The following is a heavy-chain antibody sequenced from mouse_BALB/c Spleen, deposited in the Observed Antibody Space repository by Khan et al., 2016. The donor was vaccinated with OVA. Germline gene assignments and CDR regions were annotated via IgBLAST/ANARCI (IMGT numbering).Heavy chain of an antibody. V-gene: IGHV3-1*02. CDR2: IHYSGST. Sequence: QLQESGPDLVKPSQSLSLTCTVTGYSFTSGYNWHWIRQFPGNKLEWMGYIHYSGSTNYTPSLKSRFSITRDTSKNQFFLQLNSVTTEDTATYNCARDYYGNWYCDVWGAGTTATVSS. CDR3: ARDYYGNWYCDV. D-gene: IGHD1-2*01. J-gene: IGHJ1*01. CDR1: GYSFTSGYN.